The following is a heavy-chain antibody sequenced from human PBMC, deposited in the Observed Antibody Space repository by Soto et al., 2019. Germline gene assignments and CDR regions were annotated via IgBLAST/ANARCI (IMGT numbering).Heavy chain of an antibody. CDR2: ISYDGSNK. CDR1: GFTFSSYA. J-gene: IGHJ6*02. V-gene: IGHV3-30-3*01. D-gene: IGHD3-10*01. CDR3: ARGLRGVVKTRREYGMDV. Sequence: QVQLVESGGGVVQPGRSLRLSCAASGFTFSSYAMHWVRQAPGKGLEWVAVISYDGSNKYYADSVKGRFTISRDNSKNTLYLQMNSLRAEDTAVYYCARGLRGVVKTRREYGMDVWGQGTTVTVSS.